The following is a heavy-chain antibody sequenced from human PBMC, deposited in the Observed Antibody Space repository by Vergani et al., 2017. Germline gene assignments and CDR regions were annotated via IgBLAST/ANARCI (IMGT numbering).Heavy chain of an antibody. D-gene: IGHD3-10*01. J-gene: IGHJ3*01. Sequence: QVQLVQSGAEVKKPGASVNVSCKTSGYSFNSYGINWVRQAPGQGLEWLGWISGYDGKTKYVEKLQGRITVTIDTSTNSAYMELRGLRSDDTATYFCASGGHGSENGGALQLWGQGTNITVSS. CDR3: ASGGHGSENGGALQL. CDR2: ISGYDGKT. CDR1: GYSFNSYG. V-gene: IGHV1-18*01.